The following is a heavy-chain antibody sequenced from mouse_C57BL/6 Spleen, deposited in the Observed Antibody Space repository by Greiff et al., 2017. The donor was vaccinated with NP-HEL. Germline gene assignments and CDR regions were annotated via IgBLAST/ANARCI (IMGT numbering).Heavy chain of an antibody. Sequence: QVQLQQSGAELVKPGASVKMSCKASGYTFTSYWITWVKQRPGQGLEWIGDIYPGSGSTNYNEKFKSKATLTVDTSSSTAYMQLSSLTSEDSAVYYCARGYYPVHYAMDYWGQGTSVTVSS. CDR3: ARGYYPVHYAMDY. V-gene: IGHV1-55*01. CDR1: GYTFTSYW. CDR2: IYPGSGST. D-gene: IGHD1-1*01. J-gene: IGHJ4*01.